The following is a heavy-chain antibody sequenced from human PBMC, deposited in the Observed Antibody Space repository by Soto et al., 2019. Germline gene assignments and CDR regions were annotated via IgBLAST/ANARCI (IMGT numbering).Heavy chain of an antibody. CDR2: ISADGNKR. J-gene: IGHJ6*02. CDR1: GSSFSDYG. V-gene: IGHV3-30*03. CDR3: ATDLRQGSSGATVYGMDG. D-gene: IGHD1-1*01. Sequence: QVQLMESGGGEVQPGSSLRLSCVASGSSFSDYGMHWVRQAPGKGLEWVAVISADGNKRYYGDSVQGRLSMSRDNSKNTVYVQINSLRRDDTAVYYCATDLRQGSSGATVYGMDGWGPVTTVYVSS.